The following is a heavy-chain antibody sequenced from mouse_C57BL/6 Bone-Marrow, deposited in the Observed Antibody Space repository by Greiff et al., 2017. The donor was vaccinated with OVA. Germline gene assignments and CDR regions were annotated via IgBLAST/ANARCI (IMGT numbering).Heavy chain of an antibody. Sequence: QVQLQQPGAELVRPGSSVKLSCKASGYTFTSYWMHWVKQRPIQGLEWIGNIDPSDSETNYNQKFKDKATLTVDKSSSTAYMQLSSLTSEDSAVYYCARSGSNYPHYFDYWGQGTTLTVSS. D-gene: IGHD2-5*01. CDR3: ARSGSNYPHYFDY. CDR1: GYTFTSYW. CDR2: IDPSDSET. V-gene: IGHV1-52*01. J-gene: IGHJ2*01.